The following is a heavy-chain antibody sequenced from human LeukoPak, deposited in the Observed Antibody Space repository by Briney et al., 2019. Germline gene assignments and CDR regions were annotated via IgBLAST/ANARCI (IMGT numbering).Heavy chain of an antibody. J-gene: IGHJ4*02. Sequence: GGSLRLSCTASGFTFGDYEMSWVRQAPGKGLEWVGFIRSKTYRGTTEYAASVKGRFTISRDDSKSIAYLQMNSLKTEDTAVYCCTRVFRRDGYNSFGYWGQGTLATVSS. D-gene: IGHD5-24*01. CDR1: GFTFGDYE. CDR2: IRSKTYRGTT. V-gene: IGHV3-49*04. CDR3: TRVFRRDGYNSFGY.